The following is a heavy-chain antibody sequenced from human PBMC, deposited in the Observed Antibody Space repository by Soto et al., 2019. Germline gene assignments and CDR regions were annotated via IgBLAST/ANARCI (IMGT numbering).Heavy chain of an antibody. J-gene: IGHJ6*03. D-gene: IGHD2-15*01. CDR3: ASGKSQMTQDRMGFYYYMDV. CDR1: GATFNDYT. V-gene: IGHV1-69*08. CDR2: VIPLLHAS. Sequence: QVQLVQSGAEVKKPGSSVRISCAASGATFNDYTFTWVRRAPGQGLEWMGRVIPLLHASNYAEKFQDRVTITADRSTSTVYMELSGLKSEDSAIYYCASGKSQMTQDRMGFYYYMDVLGKGTTVTVSS.